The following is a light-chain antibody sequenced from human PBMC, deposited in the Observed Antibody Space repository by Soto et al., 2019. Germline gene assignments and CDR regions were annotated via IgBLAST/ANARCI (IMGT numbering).Light chain of an antibody. Sequence: EIVLMQSPGTLSLSPGEGATLSCRASQSVNNNYLAWYQQRPGQAPTVLIFDTSRRATGVPARFSGSGSGTDFTLRISRVEPDDFAVYYCQQYGSSQFTFGPGTKVNIK. V-gene: IGKV3-20*01. CDR1: QSVNNNY. J-gene: IGKJ3*01. CDR2: DTS. CDR3: QQYGSSQFT.